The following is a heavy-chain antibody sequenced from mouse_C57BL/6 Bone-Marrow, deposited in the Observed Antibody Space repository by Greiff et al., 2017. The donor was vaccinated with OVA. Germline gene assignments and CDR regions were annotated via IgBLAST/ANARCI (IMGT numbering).Heavy chain of an antibody. D-gene: IGHD2-12*01. CDR3: AREGVLTTWFAY. Sequence: SGPELVKPGDSVKISCKASGYSFTGYFMNWVMQSHGKSLEWIGRINPYNGDTFYNQKFKGKATLTVDKSSSTAHMELRSLTSEDSAVYYCAREGVLTTWFAYWGQGTLVTVSA. J-gene: IGHJ3*01. V-gene: IGHV1-20*01. CDR1: GYSFTGYF. CDR2: INPYNGDT.